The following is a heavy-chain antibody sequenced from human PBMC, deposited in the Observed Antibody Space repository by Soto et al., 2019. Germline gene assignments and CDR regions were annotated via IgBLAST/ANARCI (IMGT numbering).Heavy chain of an antibody. J-gene: IGHJ4*02. CDR2: ILSDGGTK. CDR3: AKDFRPDGKYDLDY. V-gene: IGHV3-23*01. D-gene: IGHD3-3*01. CDR1: GFTFAGYA. Sequence: EVQLLESGGGLVQPGGSLRLSCAASGFTFAGYAMNWVRQAPGRGLEWVAGILSDGGTKHYADPVKGRFTISRDNSKNILYLQMSSLRADDTALYYCAKDFRPDGKYDLDYWGQGTPVVVSS.